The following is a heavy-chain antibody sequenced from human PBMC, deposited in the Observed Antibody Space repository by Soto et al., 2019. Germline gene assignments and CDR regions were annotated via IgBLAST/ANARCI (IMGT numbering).Heavy chain of an antibody. V-gene: IGHV1-24*01. D-gene: IGHD5-18*01. CDR3: ATELWAANSYGRPGLN. Sequence: QVQLVQSGAEVKKPGASVKVSCKVSGYTLTELSMHWVRQAPGKGLEWMGGFDPEDGETIYVQKFQGRVTMTEDTSTDAGYMERSRLRSEDTALYYSATELWAANSYGRPGLNWGQGTLGTVSS. J-gene: IGHJ4*02. CDR2: FDPEDGET. CDR1: GYTLTELS.